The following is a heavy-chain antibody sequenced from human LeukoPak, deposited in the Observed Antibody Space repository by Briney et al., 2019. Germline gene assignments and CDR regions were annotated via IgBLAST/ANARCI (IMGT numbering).Heavy chain of an antibody. V-gene: IGHV4-4*07. Sequence: SETLSLTCTVSGGSISSYYWSWIRQPAGKGLEWIGRIYTSGSTNYNPSLKSQVTMSVDTSKNQFSLKLSSVTAADTAVYYCARGDYYDSSGYYYPQGENDAFDIWGQGTMVTVSS. J-gene: IGHJ3*02. D-gene: IGHD3-22*01. CDR3: ARGDYYDSSGYYYPQGENDAFDI. CDR2: IYTSGST. CDR1: GGSISSYY.